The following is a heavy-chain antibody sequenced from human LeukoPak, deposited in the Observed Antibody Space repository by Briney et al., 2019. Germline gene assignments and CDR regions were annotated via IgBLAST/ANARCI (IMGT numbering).Heavy chain of an antibody. V-gene: IGHV3-30*18. CDR2: ISYTGSNK. CDR3: AKELGDPDY. D-gene: IGHD1-26*01. CDR1: GFTFSNYG. Sequence: GRSLRLSCAASGFTFSNYGMHWVRQAPGKGLEWVAVISYTGSNKYYAESVKGRFTISRDNSKNTVHLQMNSLRAEDTAVYYCAKELGDPDYWGQGTLVTVSS. J-gene: IGHJ4*02.